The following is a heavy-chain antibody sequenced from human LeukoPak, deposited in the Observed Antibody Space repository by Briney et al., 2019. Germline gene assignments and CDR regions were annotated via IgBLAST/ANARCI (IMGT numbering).Heavy chain of an antibody. CDR2: ISWNSGSI. CDR3: AKDIGRFPHALDI. J-gene: IGHJ3*02. Sequence: SLRLSCAASEFTFDDYAMHWVRQAPGKGLEWVSGISWNSGSIGYADCVKGRFTISRDNAKNSLYLQMNSLRAEDTALYYCAKDIGRFPHALDIWGQGTMVTVS. CDR1: EFTFDDYA. V-gene: IGHV3-9*01. D-gene: IGHD2-21*01.